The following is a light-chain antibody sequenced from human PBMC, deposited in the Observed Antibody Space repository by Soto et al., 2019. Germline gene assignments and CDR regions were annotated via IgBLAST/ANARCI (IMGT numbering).Light chain of an antibody. CDR3: GTWDSSLSAVV. CDR1: SSNIGNNF. CDR2: DNS. Sequence: QSVLTQPPSVSAAPGQTVTISCSGSSSNIGNNFVSWYQHLPGTAPKLLIYDNSERPSGIPDRFSGSKSGTSATLGITGLQTGDEADYYCGTWDSSLSAVVFGGGTKVTVL. V-gene: IGLV1-51*01. J-gene: IGLJ2*01.